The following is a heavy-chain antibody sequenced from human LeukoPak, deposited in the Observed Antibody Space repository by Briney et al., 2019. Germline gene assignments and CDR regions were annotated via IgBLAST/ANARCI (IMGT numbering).Heavy chain of an antibody. CDR2: ISSSGSTI. Sequence: GGSLRLSCAASGFTFSSYEMNWVRQAPGKGLEWVSYISSSGSTIYYADSVKGRFTISRDNAKNSLYLQMNSLRAEDTAVYYCARERYYYDSSGYFDYWGQGTLVTVSS. J-gene: IGHJ4*02. V-gene: IGHV3-48*03. CDR3: ARERYYYDSSGYFDY. D-gene: IGHD3-22*01. CDR1: GFTFSSYE.